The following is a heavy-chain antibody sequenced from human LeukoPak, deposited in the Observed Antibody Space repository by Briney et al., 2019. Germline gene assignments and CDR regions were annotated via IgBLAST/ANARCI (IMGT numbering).Heavy chain of an antibody. CDR1: GCSISSYY. CDR3: ARDRGLVDY. Sequence: SETLCLTCTASGCSISSYYWSWIQQPPGKGLEWIGYIYYSGSTNYNPSLKSRLTISVDTSKNQFSLKLSSVTAAGTAVYYCARDRGLVDYWGQGNLVTVSS. CDR2: IYYSGST. D-gene: IGHD6-19*01. J-gene: IGHJ4*02. V-gene: IGHV4-59*01.